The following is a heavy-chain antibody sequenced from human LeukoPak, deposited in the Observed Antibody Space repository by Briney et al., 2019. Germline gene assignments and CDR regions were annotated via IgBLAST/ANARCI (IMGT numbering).Heavy chain of an antibody. CDR3: ARDQGYYDSSGYYLFDY. J-gene: IGHJ4*02. D-gene: IGHD3-22*01. CDR1: GFTFSSYA. CDR2: IRSSGDST. Sequence: GGSLRLSCAASGFTFSSYAMSWVRQAPGEGLEWVSTIRSSGDSTTYADSVRGRFTISRDNSKNTLYLQMNSLRAEDTAVYYCARDQGYYDSSGYYLFDYWGQGTLVTVSS. V-gene: IGHV3-23*01.